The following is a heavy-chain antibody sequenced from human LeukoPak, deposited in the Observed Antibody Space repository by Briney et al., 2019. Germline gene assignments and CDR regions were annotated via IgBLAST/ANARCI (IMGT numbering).Heavy chain of an antibody. Sequence: PGGSLRLSCAASGFTFSSYEMNWVRQSPGKGLEWVSYIGSSGSAIYYADSVKGRFTISRDNAKNSLYLQMNSLRAEDTAVYYCAGGEDYSSSWFDYWGQGTLVTVSS. D-gene: IGHD6-13*01. J-gene: IGHJ4*02. CDR2: IGSSGSAI. CDR3: AGGEDYSSSWFDY. V-gene: IGHV3-48*03. CDR1: GFTFSSYE.